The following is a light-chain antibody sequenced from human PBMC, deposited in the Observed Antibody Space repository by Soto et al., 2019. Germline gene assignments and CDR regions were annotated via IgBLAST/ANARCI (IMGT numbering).Light chain of an antibody. Sequence: DIQMTQSPSTLSGSVGDRVTITCRASQTISSWLAWYQQKPGKAPKLLIYKASTLKSGVPSRFSGSGSGTEFTLTISSLQPDDFATYYCQQLRAYPHTFGQGTKLDIK. CDR3: QQLRAYPHT. J-gene: IGKJ2*01. CDR1: QTISSW. V-gene: IGKV1-5*03. CDR2: KAS.